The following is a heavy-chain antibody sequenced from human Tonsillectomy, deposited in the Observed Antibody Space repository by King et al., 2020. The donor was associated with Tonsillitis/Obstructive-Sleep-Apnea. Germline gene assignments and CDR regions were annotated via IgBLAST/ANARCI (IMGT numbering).Heavy chain of an antibody. V-gene: IGHV3-30*18. J-gene: IGHJ3*02. Sequence: VQLVQSGGGVVQPGRSLRFSCAASGFTFSSYGMHWVRQAPGKGLEWVAVISYDGSNKYYADSVKGRFTISRDNSKNTLYLQMNSLRAEDTAVYYCAKDLRQWLVHDAFDIWGQGTMVTVSS. CDR1: GFTFSSYG. CDR2: ISYDGSNK. D-gene: IGHD6-19*01. CDR3: AKDLRQWLVHDAFDI.